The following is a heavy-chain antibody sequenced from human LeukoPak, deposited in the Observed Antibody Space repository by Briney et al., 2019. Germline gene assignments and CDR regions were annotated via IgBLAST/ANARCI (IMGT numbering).Heavy chain of an antibody. J-gene: IGHJ4*02. Sequence: ASVRVSCKASGYTFTDYYIHLVRQAPGQALEWMGWINPNSGGTNHAQKFQGRVTMTRDTSISTAYIELSRLRSDDTAVYYCARDTGGSYGVWGQGTLVTVSS. CDR2: INPNSGGT. D-gene: IGHD1-26*01. CDR3: ARDTGGSYGV. CDR1: GYTFTDYY. V-gene: IGHV1-2*02.